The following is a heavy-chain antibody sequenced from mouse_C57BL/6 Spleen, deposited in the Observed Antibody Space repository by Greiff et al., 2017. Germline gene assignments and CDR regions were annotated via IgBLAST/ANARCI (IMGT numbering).Heavy chain of an antibody. D-gene: IGHD2-4*01. CDR3: ARFDYDGKTFAY. J-gene: IGHJ3*01. Sequence: VKLMESGAELVKPGASVKISCKASGYAFSSYWMNWVKQRPGKGLEWIGQIYPGDGDTNYNGKFKGKATLTADKSSSTAYMQLSSLTSEDSAVYFCARFDYDGKTFAYWGQGTLVTVSA. V-gene: IGHV1-80*01. CDR2: IYPGDGDT. CDR1: GYAFSSYW.